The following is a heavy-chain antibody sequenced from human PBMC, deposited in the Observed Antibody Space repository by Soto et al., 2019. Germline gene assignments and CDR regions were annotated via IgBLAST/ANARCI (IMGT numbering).Heavy chain of an antibody. CDR1: GGSISSYY. Sequence: SETLSLTCTVSGGSISSYYWSWIRQPAGKGMEWIGRIHTTDGTNYNPSLKSRVTMSIDTSNNQFSLKLSSLTAADTAVYYCARALSSAAGLYFDFWGQGTLLTVSS. D-gene: IGHD6-13*01. J-gene: IGHJ4*02. CDR2: IHTTDGT. CDR3: ARALSSAAGLYFDF. V-gene: IGHV4-4*07.